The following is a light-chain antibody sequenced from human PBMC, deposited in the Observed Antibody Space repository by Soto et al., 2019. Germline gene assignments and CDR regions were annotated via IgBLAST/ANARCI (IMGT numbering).Light chain of an antibody. Sequence: EIVLTQSPGSLSLSPGDRATLSCRASQSVSGSHLAWYQQKPGKAPRLLIYGASTRATGIPDRFSGSGSGTDFTLSIRRLEPEDFAVYYCQHYGFSLITFGQGTRLEIK. CDR2: GAS. CDR1: QSVSGSH. V-gene: IGKV3-20*01. J-gene: IGKJ5*01. CDR3: QHYGFSLIT.